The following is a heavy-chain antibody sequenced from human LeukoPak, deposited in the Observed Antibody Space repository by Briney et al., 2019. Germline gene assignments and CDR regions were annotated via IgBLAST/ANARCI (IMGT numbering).Heavy chain of an antibody. CDR2: IKQDGSEK. D-gene: IGHD6-13*01. J-gene: IGHJ4*02. Sequence: PGGSLRLSCAASGFTFSSYWMSWVRQAPGKGLEWVANIKQDGSEKYYVDSVKGRFTISRDNAKNSLYLQMNSLRAEDTAVYYCARDRLAAAGTVFDYWGQGTLVTVSS. V-gene: IGHV3-7*01. CDR3: ARDRLAAAGTVFDY. CDR1: GFTFSSYW.